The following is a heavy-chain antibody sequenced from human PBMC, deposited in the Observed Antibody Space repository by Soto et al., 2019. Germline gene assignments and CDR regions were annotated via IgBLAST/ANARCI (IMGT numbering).Heavy chain of an antibody. J-gene: IGHJ6*03. Sequence: EVQLVESGGGLVQPGGSLRLSCAASGFTFSHYWMYWVRQAPGKGLEWVSRINSDGSVSTYADSVKGRLTISRDNVKNTLYLQMDSLRAEDTAVYYCARGDCVGGSCYSLAGSFYYYMDAWGKGTTVTV. D-gene: IGHD2-15*01. V-gene: IGHV3-74*03. CDR2: INSDGSVS. CDR3: ARGDCVGGSCYSLAGSFYYYMDA. CDR1: GFTFSHYW.